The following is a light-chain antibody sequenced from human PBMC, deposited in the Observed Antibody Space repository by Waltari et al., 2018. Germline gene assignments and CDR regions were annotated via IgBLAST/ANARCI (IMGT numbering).Light chain of an antibody. Sequence: QSALTQPASVSGSPGQSITISCTRTSSDFSWYQQHPGKAPKLMIYEVSNRPSGISNRFSGSKSGSTASLTISGLQPEDEADYYCSSYASTGPFGTGTKVTVL. CDR3: SSYASTGP. CDR2: EVS. V-gene: IGLV2-14*01. CDR1: SSD. J-gene: IGLJ1*01.